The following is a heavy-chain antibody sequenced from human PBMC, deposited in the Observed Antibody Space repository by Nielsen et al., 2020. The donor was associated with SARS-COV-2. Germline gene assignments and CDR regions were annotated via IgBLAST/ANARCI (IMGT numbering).Heavy chain of an antibody. CDR3: SRHGGNDYGDYGYYYHYMDV. CDR1: GFTFSGST. J-gene: IGHJ6*03. D-gene: IGHD4-17*01. CDR2: IRTKSNSYAT. V-gene: IGHV3-73*01. Sequence: GESLKISCAASGFTFSGSTMHWVRQASGKGLEWVGRIRTKSNSYATAYAASVKGRFTISRDDSKNTAHLQMNSLKTEDTAVYYCSRHGGNDYGDYGYYYHYMDVWGKGTTVTVSS.